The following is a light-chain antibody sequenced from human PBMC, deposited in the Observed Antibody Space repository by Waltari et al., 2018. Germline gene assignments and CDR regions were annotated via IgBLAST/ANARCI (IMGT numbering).Light chain of an antibody. Sequence: DVQMTQSPSSLSASLGDRVTITCRAGQSISSYLNWYQQNPGMAPKLLIYASSTLQTGVPSRFSGSGSGTDFTLTISSLQPEDFATYYCQQSFTTPLTFGGGTKVEIK. J-gene: IGKJ4*01. V-gene: IGKV1-39*01. CDR3: QQSFTTPLT. CDR2: ASS. CDR1: QSISSY.